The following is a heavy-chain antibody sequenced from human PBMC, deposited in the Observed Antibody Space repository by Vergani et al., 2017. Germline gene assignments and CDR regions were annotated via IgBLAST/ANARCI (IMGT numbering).Heavy chain of an antibody. CDR1: GGTFSSYA. CDR3: ARAVYGFGELWRNYYFDY. V-gene: IGHV1-69*01. D-gene: IGHD3-10*01. CDR2: IIPIFGTA. J-gene: IGHJ4*02. Sequence: QVQLVQSGAEVKKPGSSVKVSCKASGGTFSSYAISWVRQAPGQGLEWMGGIIPIFGTANYAQKFQGRVTITADESTSTAYMELSSLRSEDTAVYYCARAVYGFGELWRNYYFDYWGQGTLVTVSS.